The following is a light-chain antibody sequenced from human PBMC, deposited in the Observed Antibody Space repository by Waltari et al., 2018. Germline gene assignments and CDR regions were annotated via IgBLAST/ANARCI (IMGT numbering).Light chain of an antibody. Sequence: EIVMTQSPATLSLSPGETATLSCRASQSVSRNLAWYKQKPGQAPRLLLYGTSTSATGIPARFSFSGSGSEFTLTISSLQSEDFAVYYCQQYSDWPPEITFGGGTKVEI. J-gene: IGKJ4*01. CDR3: QQYSDWPPEIT. V-gene: IGKV3-15*01. CDR2: GTS. CDR1: QSVSRN.